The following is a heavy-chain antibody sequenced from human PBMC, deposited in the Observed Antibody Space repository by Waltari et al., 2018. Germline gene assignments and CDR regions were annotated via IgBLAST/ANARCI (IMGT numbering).Heavy chain of an antibody. CDR1: GDSITSSDHF. J-gene: IGHJ4*02. D-gene: IGHD2-21*01. V-gene: IGHV4-39*01. CDR2: ISYSGSP. CDR3: ARRVGIGDYFDY. Sequence: QLQLQESGPGLVKPSETLSLTCTVSGDSITSSDHFWAWIRQSPGKGLERIGSISYSGSPHYNPSLKIRVTISVDTSKNQFSPRLSSATAADTGVYYCARRVGIGDYFDYWGQGTLVTVSS.